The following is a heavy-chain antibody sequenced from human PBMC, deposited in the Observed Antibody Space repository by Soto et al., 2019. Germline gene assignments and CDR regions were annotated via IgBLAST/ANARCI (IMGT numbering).Heavy chain of an antibody. Sequence: PSETLSLTCTVSGGSISRSSYYWGWIRQPPGKGLEWIGSIYYSGSTYYNPSLKSRVTISVDTSKNQFSLKLSSVTAADTAVYYCARQRATVTTVYGNYYYGMDVWGQGTTVTVSS. D-gene: IGHD4-17*01. J-gene: IGHJ6*02. CDR2: IYYSGST. CDR3: ARQRATVTTVYGNYYYGMDV. CDR1: GGSISRSSYY. V-gene: IGHV4-39*01.